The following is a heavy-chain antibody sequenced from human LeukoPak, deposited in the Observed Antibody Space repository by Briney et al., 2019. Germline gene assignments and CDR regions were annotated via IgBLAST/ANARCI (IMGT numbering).Heavy chain of an antibody. D-gene: IGHD1-26*01. V-gene: IGHV1-18*01. J-gene: IGHJ4*02. CDR3: ARDLPSGELEEPFSFDY. Sequence: GASVKVSCKASGYTFTSYGISWVRQAPGQGLEWMGWISAYNGNTNYAQKLQGRVTMTTDTSTSTAYMELRSLRSDDTAVYYCARDLPSGELEEPFSFDYWGQGTLVTVSS. CDR2: ISAYNGNT. CDR1: GYTFTSYG.